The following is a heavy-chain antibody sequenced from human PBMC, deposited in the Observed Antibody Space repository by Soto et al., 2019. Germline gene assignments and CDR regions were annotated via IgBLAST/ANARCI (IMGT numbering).Heavy chain of an antibody. Sequence: QVQLVQSGAEVKKPGSSVRISCAASGATFNDYTFTWVRRAPGQGLEWMGRVIPLLDASNYAEKFQERVTITADRSTRTVYMELSGLKSEDSAIYYCASGKSQMPRARMGFYYSMAVWGKGTTVTVSS. CDR2: VIPLLDAS. CDR3: ASGKSQMPRARMGFYYSMAV. D-gene: IGHD1-1*01. CDR1: GATFNDYT. V-gene: IGHV1-69*08. J-gene: IGHJ6*03.